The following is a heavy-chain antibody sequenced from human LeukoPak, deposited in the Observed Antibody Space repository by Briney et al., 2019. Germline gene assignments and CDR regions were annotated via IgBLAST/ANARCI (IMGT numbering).Heavy chain of an antibody. CDR3: ARDKGTSVFRGIIISDYFDF. Sequence: ASEKVSCKTSGYTFTNYYIHWVRQAPGQGLEWMGWVNPNSGDTNFPQEFKGRVTLTRDTSISTAYMELRGLRSDDTALYFCARDKGTSVFRGIIISDYFDFWGQGTLVTVSS. D-gene: IGHD3-10*01. CDR2: VNPNSGDT. J-gene: IGHJ4*02. V-gene: IGHV1-2*02. CDR1: GYTFTNYY.